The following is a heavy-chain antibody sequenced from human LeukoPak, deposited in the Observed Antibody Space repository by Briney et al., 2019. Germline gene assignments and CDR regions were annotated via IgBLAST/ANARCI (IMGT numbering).Heavy chain of an antibody. CDR2: IYTSGNT. CDR3: ARAGDGGWGLVAYLDY. D-gene: IGHD3-16*01. J-gene: IGHJ4*02. V-gene: IGHV4-61*02. Sequence: SQTLSLTCTVSGGSISSGSYYWSWIRQPAGKGLEWIRRIYTSGNTNYNPSLKSRVTISADTSKNQFSLKLSSVTAADTAVYYCARAGDGGWGLVAYLDYWGQGTLVTVSS. CDR1: GGSISSGSYY.